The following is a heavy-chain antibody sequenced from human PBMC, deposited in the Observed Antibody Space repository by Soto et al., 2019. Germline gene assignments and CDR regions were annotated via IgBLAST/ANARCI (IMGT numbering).Heavy chain of an antibody. CDR3: GRDRWEQWNEGDY. CDR2: IKSDGSST. D-gene: IGHD1-1*01. CDR1: GFTFSSYW. Sequence: EVQLVESGGGLVQPGGSLRLSCAAAGFTFSSYWMHWVRQAPGKGLVWVSRIKSDGSSTSYADSVKCRFTISRDNARNPLYLQVNRPRDEDTAVYYCGRDRWEQWNEGDYWGQGTLVTVSS. J-gene: IGHJ4*02. V-gene: IGHV3-74*01.